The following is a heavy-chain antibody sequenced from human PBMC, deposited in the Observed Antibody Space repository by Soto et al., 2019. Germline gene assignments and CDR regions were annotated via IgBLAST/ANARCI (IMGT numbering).Heavy chain of an antibody. CDR2: IYNSGTT. V-gene: IGHV4-31*03. CDR3: ARDDNSSGSYFDY. J-gene: IGHJ4*02. D-gene: IGHD3-22*01. Sequence: SETLSLTCTVSGGSISDYWSWVRQHPGKGLEWIGYIYNSGTTYYNPSLKSRLTISVDTSKNQFSLKLSSVTAADTAVYYCARDDNSSGSYFDYWGQGALVT. CDR1: GGSISDY.